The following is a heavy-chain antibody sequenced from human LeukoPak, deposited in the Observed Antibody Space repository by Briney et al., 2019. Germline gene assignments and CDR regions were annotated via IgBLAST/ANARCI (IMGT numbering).Heavy chain of an antibody. Sequence: GASVKVSCKASGGTFSSYAISWVRQAPGQGLEWMGGIIPIFGTANYAQKFQGRVTITADESTSTAYMELSSLRSEDTAVYYCATRKSSLTDPDFDYWGQGTLVTVSS. D-gene: IGHD1-14*01. V-gene: IGHV1-69*13. CDR3: ATRKSSLTDPDFDY. CDR2: IIPIFGTA. CDR1: GGTFSSYA. J-gene: IGHJ4*02.